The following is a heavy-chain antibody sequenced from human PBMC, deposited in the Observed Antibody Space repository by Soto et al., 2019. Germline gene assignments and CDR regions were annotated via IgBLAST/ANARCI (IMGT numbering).Heavy chain of an antibody. D-gene: IGHD2-2*02. Sequence: QVQLVQSGAEVKKPGASVKVSCKASGYTFTGYYMHWVRQAPGQGLDWMGWINPNSGGTNYTQKLKGWVTMTRDTCISTDYLKLSRLRSDDTAVYYCARELVLPVAIPDYYYYGMDVWGQGNTGTGSS. CDR2: INPNSGGT. J-gene: IGHJ6*02. CDR1: GYTFTGYY. V-gene: IGHV1-2*04. CDR3: ARELVLPVAIPDYYYYGMDV.